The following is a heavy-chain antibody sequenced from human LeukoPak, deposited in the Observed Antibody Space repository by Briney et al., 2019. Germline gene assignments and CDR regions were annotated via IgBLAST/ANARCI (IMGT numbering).Heavy chain of an antibody. D-gene: IGHD6-19*01. J-gene: IGHJ4*02. V-gene: IGHV3-30-3*01. CDR3: ARDILAVAGTGYFDS. CDR2: ISFDGSNK. Sequence: RWSLRLSCTASGFTFSTSTMHWVRQAPGKGLEWVAVISFDGSNKYYADSVKGRFTISRDNSKNTLYLQMNSLRAEDTAVYYCARDILAVAGTGYFDSWGQGTLVTVSS. CDR1: GFTFSTST.